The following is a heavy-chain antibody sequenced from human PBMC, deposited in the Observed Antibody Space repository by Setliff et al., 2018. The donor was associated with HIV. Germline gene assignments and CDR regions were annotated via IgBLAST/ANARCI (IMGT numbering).Heavy chain of an antibody. V-gene: IGHV4-39*07. D-gene: IGHD3-22*01. Sequence: SETLSLTCTVSGGSISSSSYYWGWIRQPPGKGLEWIGSIYYSGSTYYNPSLKSRVTISVDTSKNQFSLKLSSVTAADTAVYYCARGSRGARASKIDSSGYYLVDWGQGTLVTVS. CDR1: GGSISSSSYY. CDR3: ARGSRGARASKIDSSGYYLVD. CDR2: IYYSGST. J-gene: IGHJ4*02.